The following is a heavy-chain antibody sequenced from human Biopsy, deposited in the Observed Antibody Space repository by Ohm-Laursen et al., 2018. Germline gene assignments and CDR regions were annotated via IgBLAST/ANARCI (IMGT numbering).Heavy chain of an antibody. CDR3: ARDSSRRAREGGMDV. V-gene: IGHV3-21*01. D-gene: IGHD6-6*01. CDR1: GFSVSSYH. Sequence: SLSLSCTASGFSVSSYHMNWVRQAPGKGLEWFSYISETSSHIYDADSVRGRFTVARDIAKNSLYLQLNSLRVEDTAVYYCARDSSRRAREGGMDVWGQGTTVTVSS. J-gene: IGHJ6*02. CDR2: ISETSSHI.